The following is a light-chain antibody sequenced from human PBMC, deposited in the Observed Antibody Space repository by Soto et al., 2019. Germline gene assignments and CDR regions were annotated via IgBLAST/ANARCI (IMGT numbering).Light chain of an antibody. Sequence: DIVMTQSPDSLAVSLGEWATINCRSSQSLLYSYNNKNYLGWYQKRPGQPPKLLISWASARESGVPDRFSGSGSGTDFTLTISSLQAEDVAVYYCQQYYTIPWTFGQGTKVDIK. CDR3: QQYYTIPWT. J-gene: IGKJ1*01. CDR1: QSLLYSYNNKNY. V-gene: IGKV4-1*01. CDR2: WAS.